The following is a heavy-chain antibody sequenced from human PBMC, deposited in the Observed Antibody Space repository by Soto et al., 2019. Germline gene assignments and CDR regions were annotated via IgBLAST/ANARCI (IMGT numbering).Heavy chain of an antibody. CDR2: IYYSGST. CDR1: GGSISSRGYY. J-gene: IGHJ5*02. CDR3: ATRNWFDP. Sequence: QLQLQESGPGLVKPSETLSLTCTVSGGSISSRGYYWGWIRQPPGKGLEGIGTIYYSGSTYYNPSPKRRVPISLDKSQNHFSRKLGSGAAASPAGYFCATRNWFDPWGQGTLVTVSS. V-gene: IGHV4-39*02.